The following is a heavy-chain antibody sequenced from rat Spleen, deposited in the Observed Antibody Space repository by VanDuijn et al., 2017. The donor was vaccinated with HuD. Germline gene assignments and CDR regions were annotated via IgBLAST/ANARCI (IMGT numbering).Heavy chain of an antibody. CDR1: GFTFSNHG. J-gene: IGHJ2*01. Sequence: EVQLVESGGGLVQPGRSLKLSCAASGFTFSNHGTHWIRQAPTKGLEWVTSISPSGATTNYRDSVKGRFTISRDNAKSSLYLQMDSLRSEDTATYYCASGGVTEDWGQGVMVTVSS. CDR2: ISPSGATT. D-gene: IGHD1-11*01. CDR3: ASGGVTED. V-gene: IGHV5-19*01.